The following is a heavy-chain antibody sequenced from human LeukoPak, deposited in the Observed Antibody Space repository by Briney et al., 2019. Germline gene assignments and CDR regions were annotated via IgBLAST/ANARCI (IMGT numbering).Heavy chain of an antibody. CDR1: GFTFSTYG. CDR2: IGATGGLI. Sequence: GGSLRLSCAASGFTFSTYGMAWVRQVPGNRLGWVSSIGATGGLISYADSVKGRFTVSSSEKTFYLQMNSLRAEDTAVYFCAAKILGSAPFDFWGQGTLVTVSA. D-gene: IGHD3-10*01. J-gene: IGHJ4*02. V-gene: IGHV3-23*01. CDR3: AAKILGSAPFDF.